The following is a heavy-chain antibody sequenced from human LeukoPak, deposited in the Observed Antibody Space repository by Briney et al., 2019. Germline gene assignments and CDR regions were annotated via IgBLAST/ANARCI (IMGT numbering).Heavy chain of an antibody. CDR3: AKYDILTGTQKE. V-gene: IGHV3-30*02. J-gene: IGHJ4*02. CDR2: IRYDGSNK. CDR1: GFTFSSYV. Sequence: GGSLRLSCAASGFTFSSYVMHWVRQAPGKGLEWVAFIRYDGSNKYYADSVKGRFTISRDNSKNTLYLQMNSLRAEDTAVYYCAKYDILTGTQKEWGQGTLVTVSS. D-gene: IGHD3-9*01.